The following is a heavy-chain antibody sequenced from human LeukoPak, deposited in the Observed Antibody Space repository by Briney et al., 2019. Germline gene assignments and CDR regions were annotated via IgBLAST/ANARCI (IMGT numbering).Heavy chain of an antibody. CDR1: GYTFTSYD. CDR3: ARGIYAGAATGFQH. Sequence: ASVKVSCKASGYTFTSYDINWVRQAPGQGLEWMGWMNPNSGNTGYAQKFQGRVTMTRNTSISTAYMELSSLRSEDTAVYYCARGIYAGAATGFQHWGQGTLGTVSS. CDR2: MNPNSGNT. D-gene: IGHD2-15*01. V-gene: IGHV1-8*01. J-gene: IGHJ1*01.